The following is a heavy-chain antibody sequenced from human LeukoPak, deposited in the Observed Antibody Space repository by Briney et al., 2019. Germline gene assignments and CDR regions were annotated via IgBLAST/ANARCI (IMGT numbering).Heavy chain of an antibody. Sequence: PGGSLRLSCAASGFTFSSYAMSWVRQAPGKGLEWVSALSGSGGSTYYADSVKGRFTISRDNSKNTLYLQMNSLRAEDTAVYYCAKPPRRQRITMIVVVTTFDYWGQGTLVTVSS. CDR3: AKPPRRQRITMIVVVTTFDY. CDR2: LSGSGGST. J-gene: IGHJ4*02. CDR1: GFTFSSYA. V-gene: IGHV3-23*01. D-gene: IGHD3-22*01.